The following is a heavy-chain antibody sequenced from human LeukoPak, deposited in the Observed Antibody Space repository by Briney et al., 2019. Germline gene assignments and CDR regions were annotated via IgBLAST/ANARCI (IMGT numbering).Heavy chain of an antibody. Sequence: PGGSLRLSSVHSGFTSSRYAMRSVRPTPRERLWCVSPISGSGGSPYYTDSVEGRFTISRDNSKNTLYLQMNSLRDEDTAVYYCAKDQILTGYYRPDYYYGMDVWGQGTTVTVSS. D-gene: IGHD3-9*01. CDR3: AKDQILTGYYRPDYYYGMDV. V-gene: IGHV3-23*01. CDR2: ISGSGGSP. CDR1: GFTSSRYA. J-gene: IGHJ6*02.